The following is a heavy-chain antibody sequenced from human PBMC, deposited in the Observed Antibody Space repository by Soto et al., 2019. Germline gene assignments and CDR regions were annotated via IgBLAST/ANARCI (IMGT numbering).Heavy chain of an antibody. Sequence: QVQLVQSGAEVKKPGASVKVSCKASGYTFTSYDINWVRQATGQGLEWMGWMNPNSGNTGYAQKFQCRVTMTRNTSISTAYMELSSLRSEDTAVYYCARGLFDYNPYYYYYMDVWGKGTTVTVSS. CDR1: GYTFTSYD. V-gene: IGHV1-8*01. D-gene: IGHD4-4*01. CDR3: ARGLFDYNPYYYYYMDV. CDR2: MNPNSGNT. J-gene: IGHJ6*03.